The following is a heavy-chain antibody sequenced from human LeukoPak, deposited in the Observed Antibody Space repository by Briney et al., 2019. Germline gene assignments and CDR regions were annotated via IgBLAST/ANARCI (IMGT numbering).Heavy chain of an antibody. CDR3: ALNYGANLRPPFDA. CDR1: GGSISSYY. CDR2: ITGGADST. V-gene: IGHV3-23*01. D-gene: IGHD4/OR15-4a*01. Sequence: ETLSLTCTVSGGSISSYYWSWIRQPPGKGLEWVSAITGGADSTYYADSVKGRFTISRDNSGNTLFLEMSSLRAEDTAIYYYALNYGANLRPPFDAWGPGTLVTVSS. J-gene: IGHJ4*02.